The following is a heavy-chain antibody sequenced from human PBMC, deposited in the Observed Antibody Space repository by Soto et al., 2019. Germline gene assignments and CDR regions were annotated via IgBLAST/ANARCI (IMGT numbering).Heavy chain of an antibody. J-gene: IGHJ3*02. Sequence: ILSCAXSGFSFSNYGMNWVRQAPGKGLEWVSGITKTGRSTFIADSVRGRFTISRDNLKNIMYLQMNSLRVDDTAIYYCTKDAEAYDFAFDKWGQGTMVTVSS. D-gene: IGHD3-3*01. CDR3: TKDAEAYDFAFDK. CDR2: ITKTGRST. V-gene: IGHV3-23*01. CDR1: GFSFSNYG.